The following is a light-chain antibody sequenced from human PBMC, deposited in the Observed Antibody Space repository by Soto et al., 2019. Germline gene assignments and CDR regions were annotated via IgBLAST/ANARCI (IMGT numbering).Light chain of an antibody. J-gene: IGKJ1*01. V-gene: IGKV1-6*01. Sequence: IPLTQSPSSLSASVGDRVTITCRASQGIRSDLGWFQQKPGKAPRLLISAASILQSGVPSRFSGSGSGTDFTLTISSLQPEDVASYYCLQDYTYPWTFGQGTKVDI. CDR3: LQDYTYPWT. CDR2: AAS. CDR1: QGIRSD.